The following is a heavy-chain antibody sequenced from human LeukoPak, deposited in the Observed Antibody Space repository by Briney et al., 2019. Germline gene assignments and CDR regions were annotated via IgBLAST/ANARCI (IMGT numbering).Heavy chain of an antibody. CDR1: GFTLSSYA. Sequence: GRSLRLSCAASGFTLSSYAMHWVRQAPGKGLEWVAVISYDGSNKYYADSVKGRFTISRDNSKNTLYLQMNSLRAEDTAVYYCARGLQWLPDYWGQGTLVTVSS. V-gene: IGHV3-30-3*01. CDR3: ARGLQWLPDY. J-gene: IGHJ4*02. CDR2: ISYDGSNK. D-gene: IGHD6-19*01.